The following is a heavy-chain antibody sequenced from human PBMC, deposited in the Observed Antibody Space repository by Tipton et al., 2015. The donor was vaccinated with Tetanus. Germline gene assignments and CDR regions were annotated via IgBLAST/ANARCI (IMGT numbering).Heavy chain of an antibody. Sequence: QLVQSGAEMKKPGASVKVSCKASGYPFTGYYMYWVRQAPGQGLEWMGWIDPNSGGTVYAQKFQGRVTMTRDTSISTAYMELSSLRSDDTAVYYCARDRGDYIYYGMDVWGPGTTVTVS. D-gene: IGHD3-22*01. CDR1: GYPFTGYY. J-gene: IGHJ6*02. CDR2: IDPNSGGT. CDR3: ARDRGDYIYYGMDV. V-gene: IGHV1-2*02.